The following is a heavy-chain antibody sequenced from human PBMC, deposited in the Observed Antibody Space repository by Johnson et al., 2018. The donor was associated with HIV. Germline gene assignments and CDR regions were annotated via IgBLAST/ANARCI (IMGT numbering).Heavy chain of an antibody. V-gene: IGHV3-13*01. D-gene: IGHD6-13*01. CDR2: IGTAGDS. CDR1: GFTFSSYD. J-gene: IGHJ3*02. CDR3: ARSSSTAAPGRDAFDI. Sequence: VQLVESGGGLVQPGGSLRLSCAASGFTFSSYDMHWVRQATGKGLEWVSAIGTAGDSYYPGSVKGRSTISRENAKNSLYLQMNSLRAGDTAVYYCARSSSTAAPGRDAFDIWGQGTMVTVSS.